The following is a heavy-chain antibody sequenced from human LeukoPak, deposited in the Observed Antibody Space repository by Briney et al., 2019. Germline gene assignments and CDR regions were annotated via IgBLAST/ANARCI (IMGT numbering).Heavy chain of an antibody. D-gene: IGHD3-22*01. V-gene: IGHV1-2*02. CDR2: INPNSGGT. CDR3: ARVFSGYYDGSGYYQSFFDY. Sequence: ASVKVSCKASGYTFTGYYMHWVRQAPGQGLEWMGWINPNSGGTNYAQKFQGRVTMTRDTSISTAYMELSRLRSDDTAVYYCARVFSGYYDGSGYYQSFFDYWGQGTLVTVSS. CDR1: GYTFTGYY. J-gene: IGHJ4*02.